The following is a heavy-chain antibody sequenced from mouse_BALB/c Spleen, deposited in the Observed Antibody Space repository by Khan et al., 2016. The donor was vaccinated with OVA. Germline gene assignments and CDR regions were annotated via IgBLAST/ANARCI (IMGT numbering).Heavy chain of an antibody. V-gene: IGHV1-81*01. CDR1: GYTFTYYV. CDR2: IYPGSGNS. J-gene: IGHJ3*01. Sequence: QVRLQQSGLELVKPGASVKMSCKASGYTFTYYVINWVKQRSGLGLEWIVYIYPGSGNSFYSEKFKGKATLTADKSSSTAYMQLSSLTFADSAVYFCAKNYASWFAYWGQGTLVTVSA. CDR3: AKNYASWFAY. D-gene: IGHD1-1*02.